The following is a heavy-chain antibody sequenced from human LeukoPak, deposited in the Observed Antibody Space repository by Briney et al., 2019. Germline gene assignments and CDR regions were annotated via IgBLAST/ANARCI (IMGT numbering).Heavy chain of an antibody. J-gene: IGHJ3*02. V-gene: IGHV4-34*01. CDR3: ARTYDFGIGPPGDAFDN. CDR2: INHSGST. D-gene: IGHD3-3*01. Sequence: SETLSLTCAVYGGTFSGYYWSWIRQPPGKGLEWIGEINHSGSTNYNPSLKSRVTISVDTSKNQFSLKLSSVTAADAAVYYCARTYDFGIGPPGDAFDNWGQGTLVTVFS. CDR1: GGTFSGYY.